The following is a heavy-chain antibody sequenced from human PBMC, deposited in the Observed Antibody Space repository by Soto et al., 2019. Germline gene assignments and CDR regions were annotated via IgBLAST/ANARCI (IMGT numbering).Heavy chain of an antibody. Sequence: EVQLLESGGGLVQPGGSLRLSCAASGFTFSSYAMSWVRQAPGKGVEWVSAISGGRGSTHYADSVKGRFTISRDTSKNTLYLQMNSLRAADTAVYYCAKKGAVGATYFFDYWGQGALVTVSS. CDR2: ISGGRGST. CDR1: GFTFSSYA. V-gene: IGHV3-23*01. D-gene: IGHD1-26*01. CDR3: AKKGAVGATYFFDY. J-gene: IGHJ4*02.